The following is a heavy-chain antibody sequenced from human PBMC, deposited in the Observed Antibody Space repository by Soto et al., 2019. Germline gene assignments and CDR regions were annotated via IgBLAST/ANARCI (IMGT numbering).Heavy chain of an antibody. V-gene: IGHV3-33*01. CDR2: IWYDGSNK. D-gene: IGHD5-12*01. CDR1: GFTFSSYG. Sequence: PVGSLRLSCAASGFTFSSYGMHWVRQAPGKGLEWVAVIWYDGSNKYYADSVKGRFTISRDNSKNTLYLQMNSLRAEDTAVYYCARDLEVDYEYIFVYWGQGTLVTVSS. CDR3: ARDLEVDYEYIFVY. J-gene: IGHJ4*02.